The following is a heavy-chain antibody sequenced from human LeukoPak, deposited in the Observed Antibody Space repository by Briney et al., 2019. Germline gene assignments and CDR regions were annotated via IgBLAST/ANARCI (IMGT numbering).Heavy chain of an antibody. CDR3: ALNAYCSSNSCWGNYYYYYMDF. Sequence: ASVKVSCKVSGYTLTELSMHWVRQAPGKGLEWMGGFDPEDGEAIYAQKFQGRVTLTEDTSTDTAYMELSSLSSADTAMYCCALNAYCSSNSCWGNYYYYYMDFWGKGTTVTVSS. CDR2: FDPEDGEA. D-gene: IGHD2-2*01. V-gene: IGHV1-24*01. J-gene: IGHJ6*03. CDR1: GYTLTELS.